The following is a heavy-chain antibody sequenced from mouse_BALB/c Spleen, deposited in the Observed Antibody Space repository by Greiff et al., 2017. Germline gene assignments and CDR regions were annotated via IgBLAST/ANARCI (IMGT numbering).Heavy chain of an antibody. D-gene: IGHD2-1*01. J-gene: IGHJ1*01. CDR1: GFSLTSYG. V-gene: IGHV2-5-1*01. Sequence: QVQLQQSGPSLVQPSQSLSITCTVSGFSLTSYGVHWVRQSPGKGLEWLGVIWRGGSTDYNAAFMSRLSITKDNSKSQVFFKMNSLQADDTAIYYCAKNDGKEAWYFDVWGAGTTVTVSS. CDR3: AKNDGKEAWYFDV. CDR2: IWRGGST.